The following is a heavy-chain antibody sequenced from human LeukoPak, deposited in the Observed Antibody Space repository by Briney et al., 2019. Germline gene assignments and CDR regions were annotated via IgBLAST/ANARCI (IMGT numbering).Heavy chain of an antibody. D-gene: IGHD3-3*01. J-gene: IGHJ3*02. V-gene: IGHV3-72*01. Sequence: GGSLRLACAASGFTFSDHYMDWVRHAPGKGLGWVGRTRNKANSYTTEYTASVKGRITISRDDSKNSLYLEMNSLKTEDTTVYYVARERGGEYDFGSGYYDERVGAFDIWGQGTMVTVSS. CDR1: GFTFSDHY. CDR2: TRNKANSYTT. CDR3: ARERGGEYDFGSGYYDERVGAFDI.